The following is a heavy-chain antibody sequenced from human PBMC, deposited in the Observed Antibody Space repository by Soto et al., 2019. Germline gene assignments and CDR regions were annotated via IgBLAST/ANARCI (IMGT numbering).Heavy chain of an antibody. CDR1: GYTFTSYG. CDR3: ARGNYYDSQYYYYYYGMDV. Sequence: QVQLVQSGAEVKKPGASVKVSCKASGYTFTSYGISSVRQAPGQGLEWMGWISAYNGNTNYAQKLQGRVTMTTDTSTSTAYMELRSLRSDDTAVYYCARGNYYDSQYYYYYYGMDVWGQGTTVTVSS. CDR2: ISAYNGNT. V-gene: IGHV1-18*01. D-gene: IGHD3-22*01. J-gene: IGHJ6*02.